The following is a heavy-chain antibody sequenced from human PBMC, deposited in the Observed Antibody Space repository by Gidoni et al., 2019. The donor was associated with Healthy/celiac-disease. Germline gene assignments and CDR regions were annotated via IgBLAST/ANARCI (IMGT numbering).Heavy chain of an antibody. CDR1: GSSYNSYA. J-gene: IGHJ4*02. CDR3: ARRAGGGGLIYYFDY. Sequence: QVQLEQAVAEEQKPGASVQGSCKASGSSYNSYAMHWVRQAPGPRLEWMGWINASNGNTKYSQKFQGRVTITRDTSASTSYMELSSLRSEDTAVYYCARRAGGGGLIYYFDYWGQGTLVTVSS. V-gene: IGHV1-3*05. CDR2: INASNGNT. D-gene: IGHD2-21*01.